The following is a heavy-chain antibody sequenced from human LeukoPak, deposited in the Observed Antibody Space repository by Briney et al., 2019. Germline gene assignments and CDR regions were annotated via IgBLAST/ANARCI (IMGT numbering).Heavy chain of an antibody. CDR3: ARGGSYARDV. Sequence: ASVKVSCKASGYTFTSYAIHWVRQAPGQRLEWMGWINGGNGNAKYSQEFQGRVTITRDTSANTAYMELSSLRSEDMALYYCARGGSYARDVWGQGTTVTVAS. D-gene: IGHD2-8*01. CDR1: GYTFTSYA. J-gene: IGHJ6*02. CDR2: INGGNGNA. V-gene: IGHV1-3*03.